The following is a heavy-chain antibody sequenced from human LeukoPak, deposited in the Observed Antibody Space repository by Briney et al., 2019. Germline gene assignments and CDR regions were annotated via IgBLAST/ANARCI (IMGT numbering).Heavy chain of an antibody. D-gene: IGHD3-22*01. CDR2: IYYSGST. Sequence: SETLSLTCTVSGGSISSYYWSWIRQPPGKGLEWIGSIYYSGSTYYNPSLKSRVTISVDTSKNQFSLKLSSVTAADTAVYYCARLGHYYDSSGFDYWGQGTLVTVSS. CDR1: GGSISSYY. V-gene: IGHV4-39*01. CDR3: ARLGHYYDSSGFDY. J-gene: IGHJ4*02.